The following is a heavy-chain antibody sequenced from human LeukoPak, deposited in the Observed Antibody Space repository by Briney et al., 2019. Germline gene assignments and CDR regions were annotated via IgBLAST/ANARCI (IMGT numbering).Heavy chain of an antibody. V-gene: IGHV1-2*02. Sequence: ASVKVSCKTSGYTFTGYYIHWVRQAPGQGLEWMGWSNPHSGGTNHAQKFRGRVTLTRDTSISTAYMELSSLTPDDTAIYYCARAIELATADFVFWGQGTLVTVFS. CDR2: SNPHSGGT. D-gene: IGHD5-24*01. CDR3: ARAIELATADFVF. CDR1: GYTFTGYY. J-gene: IGHJ4*02.